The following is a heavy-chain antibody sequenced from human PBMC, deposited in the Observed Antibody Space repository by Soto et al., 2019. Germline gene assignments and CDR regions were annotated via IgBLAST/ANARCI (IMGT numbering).Heavy chain of an antibody. CDR3: SKGGWLLIRPFGY. V-gene: IGHV3-23*01. D-gene: IGHD3-22*01. CDR1: GFTFSSYA. J-gene: IGHJ4*02. CDR2: ISGSGGST. Sequence: EVQLLESGGGLVQPGGSLRLSCAASGFTFSSYAMSWVRQAPGKGLEWVSAISGSGGSTYYADSVKGRFTISRDNSKNTLWLQMISLRAEDTAVYYRSKGGWLLIRPFGYWGQGTLVTVSS.